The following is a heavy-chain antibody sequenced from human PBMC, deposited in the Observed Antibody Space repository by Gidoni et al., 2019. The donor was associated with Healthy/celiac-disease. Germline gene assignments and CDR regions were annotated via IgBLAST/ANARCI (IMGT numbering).Heavy chain of an antibody. CDR3: ASEYSSSYYYYGMDV. J-gene: IGHJ6*02. CDR2: ISSSSSTI. V-gene: IGHV3-48*01. D-gene: IGHD6-6*01. Sequence: EVQLVESGGGLVQPGGSLRLSCAASGFTFSSYSRNWVRQATGKGLEWVSYISSSSSTIYYADSVKGRFTISRDNAKNSRYLQMNSLRAEDTAVDYCASEYSSSYYYYGMDVWGQGTTVTVSS. CDR1: GFTFSSYS.